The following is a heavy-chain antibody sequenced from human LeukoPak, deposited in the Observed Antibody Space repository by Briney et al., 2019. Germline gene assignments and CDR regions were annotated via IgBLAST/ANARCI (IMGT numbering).Heavy chain of an antibody. CDR1: GGSISSSSYY. CDR3: ARHEVVPTVYDAFDM. D-gene: IGHD2-2*01. Sequence: SETLSLTCTVSGGSISSSSYYWGWIRQSPGKWLEWIGSIYYSGSTYDNPSLKSRVTISVDTSKSQFSLKLNSVTAADTAVYYCARHEVVPTVYDAFDMWGQGTMVTVSS. J-gene: IGHJ3*02. V-gene: IGHV4-39*01. CDR2: IYYSGST.